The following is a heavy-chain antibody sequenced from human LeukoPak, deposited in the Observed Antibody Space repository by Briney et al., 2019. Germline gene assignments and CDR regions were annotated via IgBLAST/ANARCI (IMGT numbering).Heavy chain of an antibody. CDR3: ANYYGSGSYSTNYFDY. J-gene: IGHJ4*02. Sequence: GGSLRLSCAASGFTFSSSAMSWVRQAPGKGLEWVSAISNNGGYTYYADSVQGRFTISRDNSKSTLCLQMNSLRAEDTAVYYCANYYGSGSYSTNYFDYWGQGTLVTVSS. D-gene: IGHD3-10*01. V-gene: IGHV3-23*01. CDR1: GFTFSSSA. CDR2: ISNNGGYT.